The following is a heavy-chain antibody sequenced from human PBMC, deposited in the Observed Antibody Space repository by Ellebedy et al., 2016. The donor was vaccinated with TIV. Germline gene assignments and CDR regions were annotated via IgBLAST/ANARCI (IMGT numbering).Heavy chain of an antibody. CDR3: ARATAGFDY. D-gene: IGHD1-1*01. Sequence: PGGSLRLSCAASGFTFSSYDMPWVRQATGKGLEWVSAIGTAGDTYYPGSVKGRFTISRENAKKSLYLQMNSRRAEDTAVYYCARATAGFDYWGQGTLVTVSS. CDR2: IGTAGDT. CDR1: GFTFSSYD. J-gene: IGHJ4*02. V-gene: IGHV3-13*01.